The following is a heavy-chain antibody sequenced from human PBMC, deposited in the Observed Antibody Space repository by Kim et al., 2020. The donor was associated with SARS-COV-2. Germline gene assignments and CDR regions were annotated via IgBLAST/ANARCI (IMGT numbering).Heavy chain of an antibody. Sequence: GGSLRLSCAASGFTFSSYGMHWVRQAPGKGLEWVAVISYDGSNKYYADSVKGRFTISRDNSKNTLYLQMNSLRAEDTAVYYCAKDRKYYDILTGYLSPSSHAYYYGMDVWGQGATVTVSS. D-gene: IGHD3-9*01. CDR1: GFTFSSYG. V-gene: IGHV3-30*18. CDR3: AKDRKYYDILTGYLSPSSHAYYYGMDV. J-gene: IGHJ6*02. CDR2: ISYDGSNK.